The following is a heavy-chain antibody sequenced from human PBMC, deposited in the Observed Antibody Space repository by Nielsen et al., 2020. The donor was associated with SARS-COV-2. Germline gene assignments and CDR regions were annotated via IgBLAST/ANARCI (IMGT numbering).Heavy chain of an antibody. CDR2: ISAYTFKT. D-gene: IGHD3-22*01. J-gene: IGHJ6*02. V-gene: IGHV1-18*04. CDR3: VRFSNYDGNGYWAYYYYGMDV. CDR1: GYSFTSYG. Sequence: ASVKVSCKASGYSFTSYGMTWVRQAPGQGLEWMGRISAYTFKTDYAQEFQGRVTMTTDTSTSTAYMELRRLKSDDTAVYSCVRFSNYDGNGYWAYYYYGMDVWGQGTTVTVSS.